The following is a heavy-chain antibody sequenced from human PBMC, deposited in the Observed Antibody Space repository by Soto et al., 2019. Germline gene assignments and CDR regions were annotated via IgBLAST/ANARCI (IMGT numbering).Heavy chain of an antibody. CDR1: GFTFSSYA. D-gene: IGHD2-15*01. CDR3: AKGYCSGGSCYCFDY. CDR2: ISGSGGST. V-gene: IGHV3-23*01. Sequence: AESLRLSCAASGFTFSSYAMSWVRQAQGKGKEWDSAISGSGGSTNYADSVKDRFTTSTANSTNTLYLQMNSLRAEDPAVYYSAKGYCSGGSCYCFDYWGKGTLVTVSS. J-gene: IGHJ4*02.